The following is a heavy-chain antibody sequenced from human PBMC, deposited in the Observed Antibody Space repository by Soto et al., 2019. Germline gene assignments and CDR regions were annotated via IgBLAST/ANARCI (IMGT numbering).Heavy chain of an antibody. D-gene: IGHD2-2*01. Sequence: PSETLSLTCTVSGGSISSSSYYWGWIRQPPGKGLEWIGSIYYSGSTYYNPPLKSRVTISVDTSKNQFSLKLSSVTAADTAVYYCASLYCSSTSCYGGGFDPWGQGTLVTVSS. CDR3: ASLYCSSTSCYGGGFDP. CDR2: IYYSGST. J-gene: IGHJ5*02. V-gene: IGHV4-39*07. CDR1: GGSISSSSYY.